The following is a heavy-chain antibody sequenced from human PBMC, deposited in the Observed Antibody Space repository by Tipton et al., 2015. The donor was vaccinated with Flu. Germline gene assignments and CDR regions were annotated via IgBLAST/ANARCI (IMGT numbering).Heavy chain of an antibody. Sequence: QMQLVQSGAEVKKPGASVKVSCKASGYTFTGYYMHWVRQAPGQGLEWMGWINPNSGGTNYAQKFQGRVTMTRDTSISTAYMELSRLRSDDPAVYYCARETVGYCSSTSCYNYYYYGMDVWGQGTTVTVSS. CDR1: GYTFTGYY. D-gene: IGHD2-2*02. V-gene: IGHV1-2*02. CDR3: ARETVGYCSSTSCYNYYYYGMDV. J-gene: IGHJ6*02. CDR2: INPNSGGT.